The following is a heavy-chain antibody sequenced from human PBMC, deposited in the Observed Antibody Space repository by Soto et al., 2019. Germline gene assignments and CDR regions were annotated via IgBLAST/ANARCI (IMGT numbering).Heavy chain of an antibody. V-gene: IGHV3-23*01. J-gene: IGHJ6*02. CDR2: ISGNGGDI. CDR1: GFTFRNYA. CDR3: AKRADIVEVSRTFVGYGMDV. Sequence: EVQLLESGGALVQPGGSLRLSCAASGFTFRNYAMSWVRQAPGKGLEWVSRISGNGGDINYADSVKGRFTISRDNSKNTLYLQMKGRRAEDAAVYYCAKRADIVEVSRTFVGYGMDVWGQGTTVTVSS. D-gene: IGHD2-2*01.